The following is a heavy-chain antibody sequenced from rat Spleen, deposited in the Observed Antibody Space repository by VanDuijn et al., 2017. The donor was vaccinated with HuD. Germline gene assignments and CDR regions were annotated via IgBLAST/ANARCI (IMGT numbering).Heavy chain of an antibody. J-gene: IGHJ2*01. CDR3: VRDFGNYPYYYDY. D-gene: IGHD1-4*01. Sequence: QVQLKESGPGLVQPSQTLSLTCTVSGFSLINYGVIWIRQPPGKGLEWMGGIWVNGNTKYNSALESRLSISRDTSKSQVYLKMNSLQTEDTATYYCVRDFGNYPYYYDYWGQGLMVTVSS. CDR2: IWVNGNT. V-gene: IGHV2-13*01. CDR1: GFSLINYG.